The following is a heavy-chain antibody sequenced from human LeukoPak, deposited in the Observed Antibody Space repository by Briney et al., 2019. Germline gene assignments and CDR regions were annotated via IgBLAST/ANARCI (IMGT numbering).Heavy chain of an antibody. CDR2: IYYSGST. CDR3: ARATFHSGSYPFDY. J-gene: IGHJ4*02. CDR1: GGSISSYY. D-gene: IGHD1-26*01. Sequence: PSETLSLTCTVSGGSISSYYWSWIRQPPGKGLEWIGYIYYSGSTNYNPSLKSRVTISVDTSKNQFSLKLSSVTAADTTVYYCARATFHSGSYPFDYWGQGTLVTVSS. V-gene: IGHV4-59*01.